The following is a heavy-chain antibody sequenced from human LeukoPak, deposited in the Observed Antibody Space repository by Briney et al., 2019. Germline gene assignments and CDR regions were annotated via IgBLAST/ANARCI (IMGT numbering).Heavy chain of an antibody. J-gene: IGHJ6*03. D-gene: IGHD2-15*01. Sequence: PGGSLRLSCAASGFTFHHYSMHWVRQPPGKGLEWVSLISWDGGITYYADSVRGRFTISRDNSKNTLYLQMNSLRAEDTAVYYCAKDMGYDDYYYMDVWGKGTTVTVSS. CDR1: GFTFHHYS. CDR3: AKDMGYDDYYYMDV. V-gene: IGHV3-43*01. CDR2: ISWDGGIT.